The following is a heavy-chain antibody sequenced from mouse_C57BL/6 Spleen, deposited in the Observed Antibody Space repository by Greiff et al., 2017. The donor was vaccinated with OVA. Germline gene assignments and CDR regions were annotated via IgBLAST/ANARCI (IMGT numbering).Heavy chain of an antibody. CDR2: IWRGGST. J-gene: IGHJ4*01. D-gene: IGHD2-5*01. V-gene: IGHV2-5*01. Sequence: VKLQESGPGLVQPSQSLSITCTVSGFSLTSYGVHWVRQSPGKGLEWLGVIWRGGSTDYNAAFMSRLSITKDNSKSHVFFKMNSLQADDTAIYYCAKDYSNYPYYYAMDYWGQGTSVTVSS. CDR3: AKDYSNYPYYYAMDY. CDR1: GFSLTSYG.